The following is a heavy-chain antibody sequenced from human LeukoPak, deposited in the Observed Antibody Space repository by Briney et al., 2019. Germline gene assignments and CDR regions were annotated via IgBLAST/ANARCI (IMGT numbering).Heavy chain of an antibody. V-gene: IGHV5-51*01. CDR1: GYSFTSYW. CDR3: ARLRAPGIAVAGTIYY. D-gene: IGHD6-19*01. J-gene: IGHJ4*02. CDR2: IYPGDSDT. Sequence: GESLKISCKGSGYSFTSYWIGWVRPMPGKGLEWMGIIYPGDSDTRYSPSFQGQVTISADKSISTAYLQWSSLKASDTAMYYCARLRAPGIAVAGTIYYWGQGTLVTVSS.